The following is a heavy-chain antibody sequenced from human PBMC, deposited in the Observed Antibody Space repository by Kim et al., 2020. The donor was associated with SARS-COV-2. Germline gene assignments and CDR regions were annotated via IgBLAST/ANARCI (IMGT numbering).Heavy chain of an antibody. Sequence: SETLSLTCAXYGGSFSGYYWSWIRQPPGKGLEWIGEINHSGSTNYNPSLKSRVTISVDTSKNQFSLKLSSVTAADTAVYYCARGSEGITMIVVVKPYYYYGMDVWGQGTTVTVSS. CDR2: INHSGST. D-gene: IGHD3-22*01. V-gene: IGHV4-34*01. CDR3: ARGSEGITMIVVVKPYYYYGMDV. J-gene: IGHJ6*02. CDR1: GGSFSGYY.